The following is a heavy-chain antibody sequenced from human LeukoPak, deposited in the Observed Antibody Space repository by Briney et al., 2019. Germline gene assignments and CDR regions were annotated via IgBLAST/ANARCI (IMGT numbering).Heavy chain of an antibody. CDR1: GVSISSSNSY. V-gene: IGHV4-39*01. CDR2: IYYSGNT. J-gene: IGHJ4*02. CDR3: ARQTGSGLFILP. D-gene: IGHD3/OR15-3a*01. Sequence: SETLSLTCTVAGVSISSSNSYWVWIRQPPGKGLEWIGSIYYSGNTYYNASLKSQVSISIDTSKNQFSLRLTSVTAADTAVYYCARQTGSGLFILPGGQGTLVTVSS.